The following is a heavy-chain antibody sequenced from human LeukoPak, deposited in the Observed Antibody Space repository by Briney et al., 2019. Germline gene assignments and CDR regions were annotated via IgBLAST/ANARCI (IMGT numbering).Heavy chain of an antibody. CDR3: ARGPGGYSSSSPFDY. CDR2: INHSGST. D-gene: IGHD6-6*01. J-gene: IGHJ4*02. Sequence: TLSLTCAVYGGSFSGYYWTWIRQPPGRGLEWIGEINHSGSTSYNPSLKSRVTISVDTSKNQFSLKLSSVTAADTAVYYCARGPGGYSSSSPFDYWGQGTLVTVSS. V-gene: IGHV4-34*01. CDR1: GGSFSGYY.